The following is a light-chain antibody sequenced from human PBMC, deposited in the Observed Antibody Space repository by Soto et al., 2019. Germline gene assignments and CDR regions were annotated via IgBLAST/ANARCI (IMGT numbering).Light chain of an antibody. CDR2: EVT. J-gene: IGLJ1*01. CDR3: ISYTYSTTLV. Sequence: QSVLTQPASVSGSPGQSITISCTGTSSDVGGYNYVSWFQQHPGKAPKLIIYEVTERPSGVSDRFSGSKSGNTASLTISGLQAEDEADYYCISYTYSTTLVFGTGTKVTVL. CDR1: SSDVGGYNY. V-gene: IGLV2-14*01.